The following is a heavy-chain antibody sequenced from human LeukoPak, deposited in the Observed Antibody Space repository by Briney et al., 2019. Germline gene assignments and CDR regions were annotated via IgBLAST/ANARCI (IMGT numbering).Heavy chain of an antibody. CDR3: ARDRTLYGRDSSGYGP. D-gene: IGHD3-22*01. Sequence: ASVKVSCKASGYTFTSYGISWVRQAPGQGLEWMGWISAYNGNTSYAQKLQGRVTMTTDTSTSTAYMELRSLRSDDTAVYYCARDRTLYGRDSSGYGPWGQGTLVTVSS. CDR2: ISAYNGNT. J-gene: IGHJ5*02. CDR1: GYTFTSYG. V-gene: IGHV1-18*01.